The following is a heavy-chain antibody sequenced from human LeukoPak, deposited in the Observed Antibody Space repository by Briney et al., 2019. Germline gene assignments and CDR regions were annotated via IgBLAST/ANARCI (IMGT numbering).Heavy chain of an antibody. V-gene: IGHV4-34*01. CDR1: GGSSSGYY. J-gene: IGHJ3*02. D-gene: IGHD6-19*01. Sequence: SETLSLTCAVYGGSSSGYYWSLIRQPPGKGLEWIGEINHSGSTNYNPSLKSRVTISIDTSKNQFSLKLSSVTAADTAVYYCAGLFMGRLGNAFDIWGQGTMVTVSS. CDR2: INHSGST. CDR3: AGLFMGRLGNAFDI.